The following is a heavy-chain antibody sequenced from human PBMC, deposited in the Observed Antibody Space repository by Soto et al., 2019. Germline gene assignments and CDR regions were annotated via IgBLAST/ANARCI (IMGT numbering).Heavy chain of an antibody. J-gene: IGHJ3*02. D-gene: IGHD2-8*01. CDR2: IDSDGSRT. V-gene: IGHV3-74*01. CDR3: ARRCTDGLCPVGFFDI. Sequence: PGGSLRLSCAASGFTFSNYWMHWVRQPPGKGLVWVSRIDSDGSRTSYADSVKGRFTISRDNAKNTLYLQVNSLRAEDTAVYYSARRCTDGLCPVGFFDIWGQGTLVPVSS. CDR1: GFTFSNYW.